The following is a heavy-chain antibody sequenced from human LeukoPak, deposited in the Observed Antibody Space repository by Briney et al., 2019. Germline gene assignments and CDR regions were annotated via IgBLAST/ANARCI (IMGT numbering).Heavy chain of an antibody. CDR2: SSSNGGST. CDR3: VNDRYSSSWYPDY. D-gene: IGHD6-13*01. CDR1: GFTFSRYA. Sequence: GGSLRLSCSASGFTFSRYAMHWVRQAPGKGLEYVSGSSSNGGSTYYADSVKGRFTISRDNSKNTLYLQMSSLRTEDTAVYYCVNDRYSSSWYPDYWGQGTLVTVSS. J-gene: IGHJ4*02. V-gene: IGHV3-64D*09.